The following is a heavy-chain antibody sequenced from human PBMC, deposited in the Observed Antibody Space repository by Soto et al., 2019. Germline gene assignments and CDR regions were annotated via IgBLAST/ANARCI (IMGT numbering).Heavy chain of an antibody. CDR1: GYSFTSYW. J-gene: IGHJ5*02. V-gene: IGHV5-51*01. Sequence: PWESLKVSCKGSGYSFTSYWIGWVRQMPGKGLEWMGIIYPGDSDTRYSPSFQGQVTISADKSISTAYLQWSSLKASDTAMYYCARLKTSAAGTNWFDPWGEGTLVTVSS. D-gene: IGHD6-13*01. CDR2: IYPGDSDT. CDR3: ARLKTSAAGTNWFDP.